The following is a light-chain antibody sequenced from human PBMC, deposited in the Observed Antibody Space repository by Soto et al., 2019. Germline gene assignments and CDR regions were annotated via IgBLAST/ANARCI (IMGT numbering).Light chain of an antibody. J-gene: IGKJ4*01. CDR2: GLS. CDR1: QSVAGN. Sequence: PATLSLSPWETDTLSCSASQSVAGNLAWYQQKPGQPPRLLIYGLSTRATGVPARFSGSGSETDFSLTISSLQIEDFALYYCQQSNNWPPLTFGGGTKVDIK. CDR3: QQSNNWPPLT. V-gene: IGKV3-15*01.